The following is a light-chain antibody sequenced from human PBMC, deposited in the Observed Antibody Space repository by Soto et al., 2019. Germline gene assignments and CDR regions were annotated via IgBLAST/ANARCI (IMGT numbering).Light chain of an antibody. CDR3: QQYHNYPRT. Sequence: DIQMTQSPSTLSGSVGDRVTITCRASQTISSWLAWYQQKPGKAPKLLIYKASTLKSGVPSRFSGSGSGTEFTLTISNLQPDDFATYFCQQYHNYPRTFGQGTKVDI. CDR2: KAS. J-gene: IGKJ1*01. CDR1: QTISSW. V-gene: IGKV1-5*03.